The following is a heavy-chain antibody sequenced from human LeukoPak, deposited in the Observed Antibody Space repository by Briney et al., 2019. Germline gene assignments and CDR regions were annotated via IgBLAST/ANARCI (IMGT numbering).Heavy chain of an antibody. CDR1: GFTFSSYG. J-gene: IGHJ6*02. CDR3: AKADYDSSGYSYGMDV. CDR2: ISYDGSNK. D-gene: IGHD3-22*01. Sequence: GRSLRLSCAASGFTFSSYGMHWVRQAPGKGLEWVAFISYDGSNKYYADSVKGRFTISRDNSKNTLYLQMNSLSAEDTAVYYCAKADYDSSGYSYGMDVWGQGTTVTVSS. V-gene: IGHV3-30*18.